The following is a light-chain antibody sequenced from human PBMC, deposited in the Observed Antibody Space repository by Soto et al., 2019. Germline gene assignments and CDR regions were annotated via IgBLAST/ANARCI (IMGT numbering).Light chain of an antibody. V-gene: IGKV1-9*01. CDR2: DAA. CDR3: QRYNDYQYV. CDR1: PAIASF. Sequence: IQLTQSPSSLSASVGDRVTITCRASPAIASFLAWYQQKPGTAPKLLIYDAATLQSGVPSRFSGSRSGTEYTLTIGSLQPEDFATYYCQRYNDYQYVFGQGTKLDMK. J-gene: IGKJ2*01.